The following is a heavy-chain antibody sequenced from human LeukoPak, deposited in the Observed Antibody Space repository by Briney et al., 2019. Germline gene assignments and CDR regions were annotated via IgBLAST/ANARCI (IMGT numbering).Heavy chain of an antibody. CDR3: AKEPLDS. J-gene: IGHJ4*02. Sequence: VRSLRLSCAASGFTFSAFGMHWVRQAPGKGLEWVAFIRFDSSNKYYSNSMKGRLTISRVNSKNTVYLQMDNLRPEDTSVYYCAKEPLDSWGRGTLVTATS. CDR1: GFTFSAFG. V-gene: IGHV3-30*02. CDR2: IRFDSSNK.